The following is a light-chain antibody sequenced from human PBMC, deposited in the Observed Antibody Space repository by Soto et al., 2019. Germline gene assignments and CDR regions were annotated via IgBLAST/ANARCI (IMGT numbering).Light chain of an antibody. CDR3: QQRSNWPLA. J-gene: IGKJ4*01. CDR2: DAS. V-gene: IGKV3-11*01. CDR1: QSVSSY. Sequence: EIVLTQSPATLSLSPGERATLSCMASQSVSSYLAWYQQKPGQAPRLLIYDASNRATAIPARFSGSGSGTDCTLTISSLEPEDFAVYYCQQRSNWPLAFGGGAEVEGK.